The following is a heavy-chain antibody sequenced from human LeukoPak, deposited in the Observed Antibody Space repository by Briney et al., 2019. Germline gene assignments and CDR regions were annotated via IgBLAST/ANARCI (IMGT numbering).Heavy chain of an antibody. CDR2: IYPGDSDT. CDR3: ARHHGKYSYASDAFDI. D-gene: IGHD5-18*01. V-gene: IGHV5-51*01. CDR1: GYSFTSYW. J-gene: IGHJ3*02. Sequence: GESLKISCKGSGYSFTSYWIGWVRQMPGKGLEWMGIIYPGDSDTRYSPSFQGQVTISADKSISTAYLQWSSLKPSDTAMYFCARHHGKYSYASDAFDIWGQGTMVTVSS.